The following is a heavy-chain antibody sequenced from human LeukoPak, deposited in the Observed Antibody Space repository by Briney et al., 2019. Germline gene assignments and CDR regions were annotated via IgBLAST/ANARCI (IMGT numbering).Heavy chain of an antibody. J-gene: IGHJ6*03. Sequence: GGSLRLSCAASGFTFSNAWMSWVRQAPGKGLEWVGRIKSKTGGGTTDYAAPVKGRFTISRDDSKNTLYLQMNSLKTEDTAVYYCTTDHQTTVSPYYYYYYMDVWGKGTTVTVSS. CDR3: TTDHQTTVSPYYYYYYMDV. CDR2: IKSKTGGGTT. D-gene: IGHD4-11*01. CDR1: GFTFSNAW. V-gene: IGHV3-15*01.